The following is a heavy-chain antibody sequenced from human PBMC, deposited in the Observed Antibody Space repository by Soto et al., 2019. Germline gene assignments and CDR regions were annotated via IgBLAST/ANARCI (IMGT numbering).Heavy chain of an antibody. CDR3: ARRYSYGYFDY. D-gene: IGHD5-18*01. J-gene: IGHJ4*02. V-gene: IGHV4-59*08. Sequence: SETLSLTCTVSGGSISSYYWSWLRQPPGKGLEWIGYIYYSGGTHFNPSLKSRVTISLDTSKNQFSLNLSSVTAADTAVYYCARRYSYGYFDYWGQGTLVTVSS. CDR2: IYYSGGT. CDR1: GGSISSYY.